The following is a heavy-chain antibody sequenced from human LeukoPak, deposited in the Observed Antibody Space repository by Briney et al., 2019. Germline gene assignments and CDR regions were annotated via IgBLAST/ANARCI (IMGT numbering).Heavy chain of an antibody. CDR2: ISNNGGYT. Sequence: GGSLRLSCAASGFTFSSSAMSWVRQAPGKGLEWVSAISNNGGYTYYADSVQGRFTISRDNSKNTLYLQMNSLRAEDRAVYYCARDGDRGWYYFDYWGQGTLVTVSS. CDR1: GFTFSSSA. D-gene: IGHD6-19*01. J-gene: IGHJ4*02. V-gene: IGHV3-23*01. CDR3: ARDGDRGWYYFDY.